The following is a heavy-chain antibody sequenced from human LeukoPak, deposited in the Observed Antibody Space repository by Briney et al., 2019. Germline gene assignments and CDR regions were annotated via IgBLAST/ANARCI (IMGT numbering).Heavy chain of an antibody. J-gene: IGHJ3*01. V-gene: IGHV3-23*01. Sequence: GGSLRLSCAASGFNFITAAMTWVRQAPGKGLEWVSLIGSSGGSTYYADSVKGRFTISRDNFNHTLSLQMNSLRVEDAAIYYCVKDIQLSTWGLGTMVTVSS. CDR2: IGSSGGST. CDR3: VKDIQLST. D-gene: IGHD5-24*01. CDR1: GFNFITAA.